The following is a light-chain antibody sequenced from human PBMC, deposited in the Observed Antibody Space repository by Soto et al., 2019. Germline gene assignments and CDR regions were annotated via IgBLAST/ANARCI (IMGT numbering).Light chain of an antibody. V-gene: IGLV2-11*01. CDR1: SSDVGGYSF. Sequence: QSVLTQPPSVSGSPGQSVTISCSETSSDVGGYSFVSWYQQHPGNTPKLIIYDVRNRPSGVPDRFSGSKSGNTASLTISGLQAEDEAHYYCCSYAGMYSVIFGGGTKLTVL. CDR2: DVR. CDR3: CSYAGMYSVI. J-gene: IGLJ2*01.